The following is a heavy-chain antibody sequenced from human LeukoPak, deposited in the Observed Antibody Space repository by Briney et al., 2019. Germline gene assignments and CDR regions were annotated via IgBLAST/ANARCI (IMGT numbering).Heavy chain of an antibody. D-gene: IGHD6-6*01. CDR2: INPSGVST. V-gene: IGHV1-46*03. CDR3: AREFSSSWGPFDY. J-gene: IGHJ4*02. Sequence: ASVKVSCKASGFTFTSYYMHWVRQAPGQGLEWMGIINPSGVSTTYAQKFQGRVTMTTDTSASTVYMELSSLRSEDTAVYYCAREFSSSWGPFDYWGQGTLVTVFS. CDR1: GFTFTSYY.